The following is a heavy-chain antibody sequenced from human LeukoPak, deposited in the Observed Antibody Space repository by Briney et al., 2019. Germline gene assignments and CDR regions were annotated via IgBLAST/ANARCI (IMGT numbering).Heavy chain of an antibody. CDR3: ARADGSGWLTY. CDR1: GFTFSSYA. D-gene: IGHD6-19*01. V-gene: IGHV3-23*01. Sequence: PGGSLRLSCAASGFTFSSYAMSWVRQAPGMGLEWVSSISGSGGNTYYADSVKGRFTISRDNSKDTLYLQMNSLRAEDTAVYYCARADGSGWLTYWGQGTLVTVSS. J-gene: IGHJ4*02. CDR2: ISGSGGNT.